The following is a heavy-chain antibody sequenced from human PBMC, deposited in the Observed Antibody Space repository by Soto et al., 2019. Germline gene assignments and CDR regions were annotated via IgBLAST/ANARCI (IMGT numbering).Heavy chain of an antibody. CDR3: ARRVAVAGGDY. J-gene: IGHJ4*02. V-gene: IGHV4-39*01. Sequence: SETLSLTCTVSGGSISSSSYYWGWIRQPPGKGLEWIGSIYYSGSTYYNPSLKSRVTISVDTSKNQFSLKLSSVTAADTAVYYCARRVAVAGGDYWGQGTLVTVSS. D-gene: IGHD6-19*01. CDR2: IYYSGST. CDR1: GGSISSSSYY.